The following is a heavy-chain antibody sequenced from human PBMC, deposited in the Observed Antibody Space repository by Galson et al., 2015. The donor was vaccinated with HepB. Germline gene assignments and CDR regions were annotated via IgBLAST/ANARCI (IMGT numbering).Heavy chain of an antibody. D-gene: IGHD3-10*01. CDR2: IYSGGST. J-gene: IGHJ6*02. CDR3: ARDYYGSGRPHYYYCSAMDV. CDR1: GFTFSSYS. Sequence: SLRLSCAASGFTFSSYSMNWVRQAPGKGLEWVSVIYSGGSTYYADSVKGRFTISRDNSNNTLYLQMNSLRAEDTAVYYCARDYYGSGRPHYYYCSAMDVWGQGTTVTVSS. V-gene: IGHV3-53*01.